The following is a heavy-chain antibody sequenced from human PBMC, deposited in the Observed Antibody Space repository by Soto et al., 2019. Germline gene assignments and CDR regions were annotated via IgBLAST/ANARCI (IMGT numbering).Heavy chain of an antibody. V-gene: IGHV1-69*06. J-gene: IGHJ4*02. CDR2: IVPLSGTP. Sequence: QVRLVQSGAEVKKPGSSVKLSCKVSGGNSNSYSIAWVRQAPGQGLQWLGTIVPLSGTPNHAQQFQARVTITADTSTNTAYSELSSLRSEDTAFYYCARDWRQMSRGGFFDYWGQGSLVTISS. CDR1: GGNSNSYS. CDR3: ARDWRQMSRGGFFDY. D-gene: IGHD3-16*01.